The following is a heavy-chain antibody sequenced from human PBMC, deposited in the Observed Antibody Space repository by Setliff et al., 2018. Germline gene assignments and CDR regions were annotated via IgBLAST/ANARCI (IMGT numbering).Heavy chain of an antibody. D-gene: IGHD3-22*01. CDR3: ARTVYYDSSGYGV. Sequence: ASVKVSCKASGYTFSTYGITWVRQAPGQGLEWMGWISAYNGNTNYAQKLQGRVTMTTDTSTSTAYMELRSLRSDDTAVYYSARTVYYDSSGYGVWGQGTQVTVSS. CDR1: GYTFSTYG. V-gene: IGHV1-18*01. CDR2: ISAYNGNT. J-gene: IGHJ4*02.